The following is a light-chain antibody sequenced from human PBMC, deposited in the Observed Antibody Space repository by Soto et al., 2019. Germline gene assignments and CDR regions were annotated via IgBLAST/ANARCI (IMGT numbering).Light chain of an antibody. J-gene: IGKJ3*01. CDR1: QSVLYSSNNKNY. CDR3: QQYYSAPPVT. V-gene: IGKV4-1*01. Sequence: DIVMTQSPDSLGVSLGERATINCKSNQSVLYSSNNKNYLAWYQQKPRQPPKLLIYWASTRKSGVPDRFSGSGSGTDFTRTISSLQAEDVAVYYCQQYYSAPPVTFGPGTKVDIK. CDR2: WAS.